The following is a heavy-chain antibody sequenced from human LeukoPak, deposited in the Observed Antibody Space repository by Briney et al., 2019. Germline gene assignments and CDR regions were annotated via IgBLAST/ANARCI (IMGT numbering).Heavy chain of an antibody. CDR2: ISSSGSTI. CDR1: GFTFSSYE. Sequence: GGSLRLSCAASGFTFSSYEMNWVRQAPGKGLEWVSYISSSGSTIYYADSVKGRFTISRDNAKNSLYLQMNSLRAEDTAVYYCARASHSLYYDSSGYYFDYWGQGTLVTVSS. D-gene: IGHD3-22*01. V-gene: IGHV3-48*03. CDR3: ARASHSLYYDSSGYYFDY. J-gene: IGHJ4*02.